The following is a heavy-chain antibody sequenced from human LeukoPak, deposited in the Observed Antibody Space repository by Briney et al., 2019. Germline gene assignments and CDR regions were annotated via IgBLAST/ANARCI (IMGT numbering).Heavy chain of an antibody. V-gene: IGHV1-3*01. CDR2: INAGNGNT. CDR3: ARDHDSSGYILFDY. J-gene: IGHJ4*02. D-gene: IGHD3-22*01. CDR1: GYTFTSYA. Sequence: ASAKVSCKASGYTFTSYAIHWVRQAPGQRLEWMGWINAGNGNTKYSQKFQGRVTITRDTSASTAYMELSSLRSEDTAVYYCARDHDSSGYILFDYWGQGTLVTVSS.